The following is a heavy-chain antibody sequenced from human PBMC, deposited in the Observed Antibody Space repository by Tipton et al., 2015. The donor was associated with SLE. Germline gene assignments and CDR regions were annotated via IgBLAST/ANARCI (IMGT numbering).Heavy chain of an antibody. CDR3: ARGLFGWELPY. Sequence: TLSLTCAAYGGSFSGYYWGWIRQPPGKGLEWIGEINHTGGTNYNPSLKSRVTISVDTSKNQFSLKLRPVTAADTAVYYCARGLFGWELPYWGQGTLVTVSP. CDR2: INHTGGT. J-gene: IGHJ4*02. V-gene: IGHV4-34*01. D-gene: IGHD1-26*01. CDR1: GGSFSGYY.